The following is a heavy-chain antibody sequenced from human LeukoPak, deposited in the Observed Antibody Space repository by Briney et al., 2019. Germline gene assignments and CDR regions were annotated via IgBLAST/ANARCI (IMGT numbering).Heavy chain of an antibody. V-gene: IGHV4-38-2*02. J-gene: IGHJ4*02. Sequence: SETLSLTCSVSGYSISSGYYWGWIRQPPGRGLEWIGSIYHSGSTYYNPSLKSRVTISVDTSKNQFSLKLSSVTAADTAVYYCARPHDSSGYLSGFDYWGQGTLVTVSS. CDR1: GYSISSGYY. CDR3: ARPHDSSGYLSGFDY. CDR2: IYHSGST. D-gene: IGHD3-22*01.